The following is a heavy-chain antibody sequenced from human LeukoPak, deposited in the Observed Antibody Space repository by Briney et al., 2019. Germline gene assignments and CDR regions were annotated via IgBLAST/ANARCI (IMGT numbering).Heavy chain of an antibody. CDR2: ISGSGDST. J-gene: IGHJ4*02. V-gene: IGHV3-23*01. CDR3: AKLLLDYCSSTICSYWGVAFDY. D-gene: IGHD2-2*01. CDR1: GFTFNNYA. Sequence: PGGSLRLSCAASGFTFNNYAMSWVRQAPGKGLEWVSTISGSGDSTYYADSVKGRFSISRDNSKNTLYLQVNSLRADDTAVYYCAKLLLDYCSSTICSYWGVAFDYWGQGTLVTVSS.